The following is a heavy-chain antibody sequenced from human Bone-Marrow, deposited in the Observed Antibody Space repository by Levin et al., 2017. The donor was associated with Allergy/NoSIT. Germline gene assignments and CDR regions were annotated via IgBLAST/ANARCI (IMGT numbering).Heavy chain of an antibody. Sequence: SGPTLVKPTQTLTLTCTFSGFSLSTSTMCVSWIRQPPGKALEWLALLDWDDDKHYSTSLKTRLTISKDTSKNQVVLTMTNMDPVDTATYYCARMGGGGYCSSINSNWFDPWGQGTLVTVSS. CDR3: ARMGGGGYCSSINSNWFDP. D-gene: IGHD2-2*01. J-gene: IGHJ5*02. CDR2: LDWDDDK. V-gene: IGHV2-70*01. CDR1: GFSLSTSTMC.